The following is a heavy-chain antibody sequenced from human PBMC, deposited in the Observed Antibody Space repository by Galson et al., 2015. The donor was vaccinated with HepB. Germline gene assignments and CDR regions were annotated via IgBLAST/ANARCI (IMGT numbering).Heavy chain of an antibody. D-gene: IGHD3-3*01. V-gene: IGHV3-21*01. Sequence: SLRLSCAASGFTFSSYSMNWVRQAPGKGLEWVSSISSSSSYIYYADSVKGRFTISRDNAKNSLYLQMNSLRAEDTAVYYCASLFGVVIQPNDAFDIWGQGTMVTVSS. CDR1: GFTFSSYS. J-gene: IGHJ3*02. CDR2: ISSSSSYI. CDR3: ASLFGVVIQPNDAFDI.